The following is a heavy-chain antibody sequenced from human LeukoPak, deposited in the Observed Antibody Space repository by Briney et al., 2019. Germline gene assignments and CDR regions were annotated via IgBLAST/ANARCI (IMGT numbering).Heavy chain of an antibody. V-gene: IGHV1-3*01. CDR1: GYTFTSYA. D-gene: IGHD1-7*01. J-gene: IGHJ6*02. CDR3: ARITGTTYYYGMDV. CDR2: INAGNGNT. Sequence: ASVKVSCKASGYTFTSYAMHWVRQAPGQRLEWMGWINAGNGNTKYSQKFQGRVTITADESTSTAYMELSSLRSEDTAVYYCARITGTTYYYGMDVWGQGTTVTISS.